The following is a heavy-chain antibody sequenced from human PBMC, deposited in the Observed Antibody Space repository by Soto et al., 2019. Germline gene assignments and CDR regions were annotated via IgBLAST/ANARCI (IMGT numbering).Heavy chain of an antibody. J-gene: IGHJ3*02. D-gene: IGHD3-22*01. CDR2: IIPMFGAA. Sequence: QVQLVQSGAEVKKPGSSVKVSCQASGGAFSRYAISWVRQAPGQGLEWMGGIIPMFGAANYAQQFQGRVMITADESTSTAYMELSSLRSEYTAVYYCARADYFDSSGHYYDAFDIWGQGTMVTVSS. CDR1: GGAFSRYA. V-gene: IGHV1-69*01. CDR3: ARADYFDSSGHYYDAFDI.